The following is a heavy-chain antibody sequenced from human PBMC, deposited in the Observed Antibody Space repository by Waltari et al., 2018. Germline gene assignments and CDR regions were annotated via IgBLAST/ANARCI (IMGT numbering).Heavy chain of an antibody. V-gene: IGHV4-38-2*01. D-gene: IGHD6-13*01. CDR1: GYSISSGYY. Sequence: QVQLQESGPGLVKPSETLSLTCAVSGYSISSGYYWGWIRQPPGKGLEWIGSIYDSGSTYYNPSLKSRVTISVDTSKNQFSLKLSSVTAADTAVYYCASSRLYSSSWGYWGQGTLVTVSS. CDR2: IYDSGST. CDR3: ASSRLYSSSWGY. J-gene: IGHJ4*02.